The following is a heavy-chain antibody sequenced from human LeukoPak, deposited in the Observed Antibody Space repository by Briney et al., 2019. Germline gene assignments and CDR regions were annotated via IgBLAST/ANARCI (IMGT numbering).Heavy chain of an antibody. V-gene: IGHV3-7*03. CDR3: ARDDGYGSGSLNPYYYYGMDV. CDR2: IKQVGSEK. J-gene: IGHJ6*04. CDR1: GFTFSSYW. Sequence: GGSLRLSCAASGFTFSSYWMSWVRQAPGKGLEGLANIKQVGSEKNYVDSVKGRFTISRDNAKNSLLLQMDSLRAEDTAVYYCARDDGYGSGSLNPYYYYGMDVWGKGTTVTVSS. D-gene: IGHD3-10*01.